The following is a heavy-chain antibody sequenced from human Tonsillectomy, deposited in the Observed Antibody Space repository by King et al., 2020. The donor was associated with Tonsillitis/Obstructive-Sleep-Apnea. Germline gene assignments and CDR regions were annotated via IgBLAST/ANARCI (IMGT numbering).Heavy chain of an antibody. CDR3: ARHGFDGGSYKPFDY. J-gene: IGHJ4*02. Sequence: QLQESGPGLVKPSETLSLTCTVSGASISSYFWSWIRQPPGKGLEWIGYIYFTGSTNFNPSLKSRVTMSVDTSKNQFSLKLSSVTAADTAVYYCARHGFDGGSYKPFDYWGQGTVVTVSS. CDR1: GASISSYF. CDR2: IYFTGST. V-gene: IGHV4-59*08. D-gene: IGHD1-26*01.